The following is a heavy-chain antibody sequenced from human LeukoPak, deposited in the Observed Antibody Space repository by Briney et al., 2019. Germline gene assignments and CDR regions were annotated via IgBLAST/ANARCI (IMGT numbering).Heavy chain of an antibody. D-gene: IGHD2-21*02. J-gene: IGHJ4*02. Sequence: PGGSLRLSCAASGFTFSDYYMSWVRQAPGKGLEWVSYISSSGSTIYYADSVKGRFTLYRDNAKNSLYLQMNRLRAEDTAVYYCARDREVVTAGKEDYWGEGTLVTVSS. CDR1: GFTFSDYY. V-gene: IGHV3-11*04. CDR3: ARDREVVTAGKEDY. CDR2: ISSSGSTI.